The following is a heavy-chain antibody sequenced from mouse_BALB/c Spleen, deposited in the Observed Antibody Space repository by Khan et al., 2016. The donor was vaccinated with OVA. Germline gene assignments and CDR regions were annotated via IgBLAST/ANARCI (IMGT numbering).Heavy chain of an antibody. J-gene: IGHJ4*01. CDR3: AREDGYLYAMYY. D-gene: IGHD2-3*01. Sequence: EVQLQESGPELVKPGASVKISCKASGYTFPDYNMHWVKQSHGKSLEWIGYIYPYNGGTGYNQKFKSMATLTVANSSSTASMELRSLTSEASAGYYCAREDGYLYAMYYWGQGTSVTVSS. CDR2: IYPYNGGT. CDR1: GYTFPDYN. V-gene: IGHV1S29*02.